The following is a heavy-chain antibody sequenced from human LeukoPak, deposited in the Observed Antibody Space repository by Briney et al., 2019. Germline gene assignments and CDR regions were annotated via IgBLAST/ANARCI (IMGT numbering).Heavy chain of an antibody. CDR3: ANHAKGPDY. D-gene: IGHD1-14*01. CDR1: GFTFSSYA. V-gene: IGHV3-30-3*01. Sequence: GRSLRLSCAASGFTFSSYAMHWVRQAPGKGLEWVAVISYDGSNKYYADSVKGRFTISRDNSKNTLYLQMNTLRPEDTAVYYCANHAKGPDYWGQGTLVTVSS. CDR2: ISYDGSNK. J-gene: IGHJ4*02.